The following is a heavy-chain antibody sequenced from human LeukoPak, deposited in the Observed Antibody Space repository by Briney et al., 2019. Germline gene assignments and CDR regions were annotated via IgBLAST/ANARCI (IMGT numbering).Heavy chain of an antibody. J-gene: IGHJ5*02. D-gene: IGHD3-22*01. CDR1: GGSISSYY. Sequence: SETLSLTCTVSGGSISSYYWSWIRQPPGNGLEWVGYIYYSGSTNYNPFLKSRVTISVDTSKNQFSLKLSSVTAADTAVYYCARDIIDSSGYYAGWFDPWGQGTLVTVSS. V-gene: IGHV4-59*01. CDR2: IYYSGST. CDR3: ARDIIDSSGYYAGWFDP.